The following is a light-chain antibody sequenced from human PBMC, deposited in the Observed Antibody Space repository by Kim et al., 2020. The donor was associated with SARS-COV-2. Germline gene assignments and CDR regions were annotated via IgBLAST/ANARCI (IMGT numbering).Light chain of an antibody. J-gene: IGKJ1*01. V-gene: IGKV1-16*01. CDR3: QQYNYFPLT. CDR2: AAS. Sequence: SSVGDRATITRRASQGISNYLVWFQQKPWKAPKSLIYAASNLQSAVPSRYSGRGSGTDFTLTISSLQPEDFATYYCQQYNYFPLTFGQGTKVDIK. CDR1: QGISNY.